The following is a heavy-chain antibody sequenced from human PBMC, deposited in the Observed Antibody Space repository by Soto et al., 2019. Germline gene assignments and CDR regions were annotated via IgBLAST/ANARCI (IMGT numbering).Heavy chain of an antibody. CDR3: ARDPNNALTGTTIYYYYYMDV. CDR2: IIPIFGTA. CDR1: GGTFSSYA. D-gene: IGHD1-1*01. J-gene: IGHJ6*03. Sequence: SVKVSCKASGGTFSSYAISWVRQAPGQGLEWMGGIIPIFGTANYAQKFQGRVTMTTDTSTSTAYMELRSLRSDDTAVYYCARDPNNALTGTTIYYYYYMDVWGKGTTVTVSS. V-gene: IGHV1-69*05.